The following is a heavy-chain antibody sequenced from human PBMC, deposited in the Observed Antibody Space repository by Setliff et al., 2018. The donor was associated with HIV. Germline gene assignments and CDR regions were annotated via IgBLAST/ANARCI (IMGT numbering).Heavy chain of an antibody. J-gene: IGHJ5*02. CDR3: ARRIDDSGSFPDKNWFDT. D-gene: IGHD3-10*01. CDR2: IYYNGHT. CDR1: GGSITSSNSY. V-gene: IGHV4-39*01. Sequence: SETLSLTCTVSGGSITSSNSYWGWIRQSPGKGLEWIGSIYYNGHTSYNPSLQSRVTISVDRSQNQFSLRLRSVTAADTAVYYCARRIDDSGSFPDKNWFDTWGQGSLVTVSS.